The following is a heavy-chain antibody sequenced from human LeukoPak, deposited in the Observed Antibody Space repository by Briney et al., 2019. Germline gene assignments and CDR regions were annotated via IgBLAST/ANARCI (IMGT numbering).Heavy chain of an antibody. CDR3: ARAYDILTGYSEYYFDY. V-gene: IGHV4-39*01. Sequence: SETLSLTCTVSGGSISSSSSDYSWGWVRQPPRKGLEWIGSISYSGSTYYNPSLKSRVTISADTSKNQFSLKLSSVTAADTAVYYCARAYDILTGYSEYYFDYWGQGTLVTVSS. CDR2: ISYSGST. CDR1: GGSISSSSSDYS. D-gene: IGHD3-9*01. J-gene: IGHJ4*02.